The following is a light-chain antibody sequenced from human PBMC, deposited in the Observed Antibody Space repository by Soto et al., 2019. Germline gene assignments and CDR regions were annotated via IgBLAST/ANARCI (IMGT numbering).Light chain of an antibody. CDR1: SSAVGGYNY. Sequence: QSVRTRPASGFGSPGQSITFSCPGTSSAVGGYNYVSWYQQHPGKAPKLMIYRVSHRPSGVSNRFSGSKSGNTASLTISGLQAEDEADYFCSSYTTSTTYVFGTGTKVTVL. V-gene: IGLV2-14*03. J-gene: IGLJ1*01. CDR2: RVS. CDR3: SSYTTSTTYV.